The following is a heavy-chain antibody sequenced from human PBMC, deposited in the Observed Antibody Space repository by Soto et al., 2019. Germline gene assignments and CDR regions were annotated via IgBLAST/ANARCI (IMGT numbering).Heavy chain of an antibody. D-gene: IGHD7-27*01. CDR1: GGSISSYY. J-gene: IGHJ4*02. CDR2: IYYSGST. CDR3: ASASLTGRWVY. Sequence: GSLRLSCTVSGGSISSYYWSWIRQPPGKGLEWIGYIYYSGSTNYNPSLKSRVTISVDTSKNQFSLKLSSVTAADTAVYYCASASLTGRWVYWGQGTLVTVSS. V-gene: IGHV4-59*08.